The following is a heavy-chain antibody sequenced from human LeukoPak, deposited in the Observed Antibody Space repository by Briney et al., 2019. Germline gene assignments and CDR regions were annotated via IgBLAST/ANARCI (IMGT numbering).Heavy chain of an antibody. CDR2: IYYSGST. CDR1: GGSITSVSYS. CDR3: ARDSMVRGVNP. J-gene: IGHJ5*02. D-gene: IGHD3-10*01. Sequence: SETLSLTCTVSGGSITSVSYSWTWIRQPPGKGLEWIGYIYYSGSTYYNPSLKSRVTISVDTSKNQFSLKLSSVTAADTAVYYCARDSMVRGVNPWGQGTLVTVSS. V-gene: IGHV4-30-4*07.